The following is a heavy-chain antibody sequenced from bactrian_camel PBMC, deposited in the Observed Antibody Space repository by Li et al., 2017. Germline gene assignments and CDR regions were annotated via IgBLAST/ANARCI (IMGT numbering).Heavy chain of an antibody. D-gene: IGHD2*01. CDR3: ASETAMVGCGGLLESEYDL. J-gene: IGHJ4*01. CDR1: GFTVDGSE. CDR2: ISSDGIT. Sequence: VQLVESGGGSVEAGGSLRLSCTASGFTVDGSELGWYRQAPGKGCELVSRISSDGITIYADSVKDRFTISQENDKKMLYLEMNNLKPEDTAIYYCASETAMVGCGGLLESEYDLWGQGTQVTVS. V-gene: IGHV3S55*01.